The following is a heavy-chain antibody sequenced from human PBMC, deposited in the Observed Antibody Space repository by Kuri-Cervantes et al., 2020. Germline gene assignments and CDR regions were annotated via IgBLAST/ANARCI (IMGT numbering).Heavy chain of an antibody. J-gene: IGHJ3*02. V-gene: IGHV1-2*02. Sequence: ASVKVSCKASGYTFTGYYMHWVRQAPGQGLEWMGWINPNSGGTKYAQKFEGRVTMTRDTSISIVYMELSRLRSDDTAVYYCARGQAAFDIWGQGTMVTVSS. CDR1: GYTFTGYY. CDR3: ARGQAAFDI. CDR2: INPNSGGT.